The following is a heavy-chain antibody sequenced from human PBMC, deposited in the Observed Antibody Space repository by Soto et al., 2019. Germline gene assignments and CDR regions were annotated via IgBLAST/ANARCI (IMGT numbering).Heavy chain of an antibody. CDR1: GFSITNYW. V-gene: IGHV3-74*01. Sequence: EVQLVESEGGLVQPGGSLRLSCAASGFSITNYWMHWVRQAPGKGLVWVSRISSDGSITRYADSVKGRFTVSRDNAKNTLYLQVNSLRAEDTAVYYCARETVTTLYYWGQGTLVTVSS. J-gene: IGHJ4*02. D-gene: IGHD4-17*01. CDR3: ARETVTTLYY. CDR2: ISSDGSIT.